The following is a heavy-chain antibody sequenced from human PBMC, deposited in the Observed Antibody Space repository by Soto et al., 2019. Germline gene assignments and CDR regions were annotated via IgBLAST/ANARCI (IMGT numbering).Heavy chain of an antibody. CDR1: GYSFTSYW. Sequence: GESLKISCKGSGYSFTSYWIGWVRQMPGKGLEWMGIIYPGDSDTRYSPSFQGQVTTSADKSIRTAYLQWSSLKASDTAMYYCARHDSGIVVVPAGTYYYYYYMDVWGKGTTVTVSS. D-gene: IGHD2-2*01. J-gene: IGHJ6*03. CDR2: IYPGDSDT. V-gene: IGHV5-51*01. CDR3: ARHDSGIVVVPAGTYYYYYYMDV.